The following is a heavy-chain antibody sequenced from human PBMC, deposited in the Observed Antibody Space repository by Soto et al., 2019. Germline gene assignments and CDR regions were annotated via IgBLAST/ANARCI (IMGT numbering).Heavy chain of an antibody. V-gene: IGHV4-59*01. Sequence: SETLSLTCPVSGGSLSSYYWSWIRQPPGKGLEYIGYIYYSGSTNYNPSLKSRVTISVDTSKNQFSLKLSSVTAADTAVYYCARGGGSPDYWGQGMLVTVSS. CDR3: ARGGGSPDY. J-gene: IGHJ4*02. CDR2: IYYSGST. CDR1: GGSLSSYY. D-gene: IGHD3-16*01.